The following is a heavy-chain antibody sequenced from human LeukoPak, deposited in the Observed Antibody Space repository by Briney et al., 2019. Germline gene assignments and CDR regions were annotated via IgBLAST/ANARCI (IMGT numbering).Heavy chain of an antibody. CDR1: GYSISSGYY. Sequence: PSETLSLTCTVTGYSISSGYYWGWIRQPPGKGLEWIGSIYHIGITYYTPSFKSRVTISVDTSKNQFSLKLSSVTAADTAVYYCAREGIMITFGGVIVPLHWFDPWGQGTLVTVSS. V-gene: IGHV4-38-2*02. J-gene: IGHJ5*02. CDR2: IYHIGIT. D-gene: IGHD3-16*02. CDR3: AREGIMITFGGVIVPLHWFDP.